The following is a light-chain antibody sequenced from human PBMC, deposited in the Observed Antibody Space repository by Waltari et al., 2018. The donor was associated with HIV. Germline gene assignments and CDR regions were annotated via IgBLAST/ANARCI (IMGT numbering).Light chain of an antibody. CDR1: QRISTY. CDR3: QQLNSYPIT. CDR2: SVS. J-gene: IGKJ4*01. Sequence: DSQLAQSPSFLSASVGDRVTITCRPSQRISTYLSWYQQIPGKAPRLLMYSVSILQSGVPSRFSGSGCGTEFTLTISSLQPEDFATYYCQQLNSYPITFGGGTKVEIK. V-gene: IGKV1-9*01.